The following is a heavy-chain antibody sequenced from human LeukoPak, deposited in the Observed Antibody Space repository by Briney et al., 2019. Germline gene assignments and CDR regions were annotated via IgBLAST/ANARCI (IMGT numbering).Heavy chain of an antibody. J-gene: IGHJ4*02. V-gene: IGHV4-38-2*02. CDR1: GYSISSGYY. CDR2: IYHSGRT. D-gene: IGHD3-10*01. CDR3: ARDTLWFGESGFDY. Sequence: SETLSLTCTVSGYSISSGYYWGWIRPPPGKGLEWIGSIYHSGRTFYNPSLKSRVTISVDTSKNQFSLKLSSVTAADTAVYYCARDTLWFGESGFDYWGQGTLVTVSS.